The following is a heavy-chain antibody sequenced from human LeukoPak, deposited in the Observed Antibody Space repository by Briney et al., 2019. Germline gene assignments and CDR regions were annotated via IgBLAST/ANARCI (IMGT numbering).Heavy chain of an antibody. D-gene: IGHD3-10*01. CDR1: GFTVSSNY. CDR3: ARAQGGSGSYYNKFDP. CDR2: IYSGGST. J-gene: IGHJ5*02. Sequence: GGSLRLSCAASGFTVSSNYMSWVRQAPGKGLEWVSVIYSGGSTYYADSVKGRFTISRDNSKNTLYLQMNSLRAEDTAVYYCARAQGGSGSYYNKFDPWGQGTLVTVSS. V-gene: IGHV3-53*01.